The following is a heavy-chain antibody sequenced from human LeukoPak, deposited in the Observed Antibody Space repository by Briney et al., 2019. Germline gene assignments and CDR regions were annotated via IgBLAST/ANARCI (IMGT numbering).Heavy chain of an antibody. CDR3: ASRGGNYWP. D-gene: IGHD3-10*01. CDR1: GYTFTSYD. V-gene: IGHV1-18*01. CDR2: ISTDSGNT. Sequence: GASVKVSCKASGYTFTSYDISWVRQAPGQGLEWMGWISTDSGNTNYAQKFQDRVTMTTDTSTSTAYMELRSLRSDDTAVYYCASRGGNYWPWGQGTLVTVSS. J-gene: IGHJ5*02.